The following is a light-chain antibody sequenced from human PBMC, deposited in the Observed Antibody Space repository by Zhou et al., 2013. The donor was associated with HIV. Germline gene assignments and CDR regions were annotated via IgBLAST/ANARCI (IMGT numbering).Light chain of an antibody. CDR2: GAS. V-gene: IGKV3D-15*01. CDR1: QSVRSN. CDR3: QQYNRWPSIT. Sequence: EVVMTQSPGTLSVSPGERATLSCRASQSVRSNVAWYQQKPGQAPRLLMYGASTRATGIPARFSGSGSETEFTLTISSLQSEDFAVYYCQQYNRWPSITFGQGTRLEIK. J-gene: IGKJ5*01.